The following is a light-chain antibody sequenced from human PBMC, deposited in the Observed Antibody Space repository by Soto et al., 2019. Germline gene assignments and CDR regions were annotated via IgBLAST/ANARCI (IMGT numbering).Light chain of an antibody. CDR1: QTVSSN. J-gene: IGKJ3*01. CDR3: QQYNDWPPFT. CDR2: GAS. V-gene: IGKV3-15*01. Sequence: EIVMTQSPATLSVSPGERATLSCRASQTVSSNLAWYQQKPGQAPRLLIQGASTRAAGIPARFSGSGSGTEFTLTISSLQSEDFAVYYCQQYNDWPPFTVGPGTRVDIK.